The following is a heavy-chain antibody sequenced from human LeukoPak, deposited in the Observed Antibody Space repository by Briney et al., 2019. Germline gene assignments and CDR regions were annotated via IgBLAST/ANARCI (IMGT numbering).Heavy chain of an antibody. Sequence: PSETLSLTCTVSGGSISSSSYYWGWIRQPPGKGLEWIGYIYSSGYSNYNPSLKGRVTISVDTSKNQFSLKLSSVTAADTAVYYCARHRGPHVGRMEWGQGTQVTVSS. V-gene: IGHV4-61*05. CDR2: IYSSGYS. D-gene: IGHD3-3*01. J-gene: IGHJ4*02. CDR1: GGSISSSSYY. CDR3: ARHRGPHVGRME.